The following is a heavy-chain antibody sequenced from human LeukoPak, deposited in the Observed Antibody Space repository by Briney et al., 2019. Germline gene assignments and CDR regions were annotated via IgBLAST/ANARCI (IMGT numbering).Heavy chain of an antibody. Sequence: GASVKVSCKTSGYTFTNHGISWMRQAPGQGLEWMGWISGYNGNTNYVQKFRGRVTMTTDTSTSTAYMELRSLSSDDTAVYYCARDLSLGRHDDGEPFDYWGQGTLVTVSS. CDR3: ARDLSLGRHDDGEPFDY. V-gene: IGHV1-18*01. J-gene: IGHJ4*02. CDR2: ISGYNGNT. D-gene: IGHD4-17*01. CDR1: GYTFTNHG.